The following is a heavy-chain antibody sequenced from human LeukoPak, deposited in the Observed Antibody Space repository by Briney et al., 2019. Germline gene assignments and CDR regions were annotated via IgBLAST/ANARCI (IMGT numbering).Heavy chain of an antibody. CDR2: ISSNGGGT. CDR1: GFTFSSYA. Sequence: GGSLRLSCAASGFTFSSYAMHWVRQAPGKGLEYVSAISSNGGGTYYANSVKGRFTISRDNSKNTLYLQKGSLRTEDMAVYYCARIASTPPFTDYWGQGTLVTVSS. J-gene: IGHJ4*02. D-gene: IGHD5/OR15-5a*01. CDR3: ARIASTPPFTDY. V-gene: IGHV3-64*01.